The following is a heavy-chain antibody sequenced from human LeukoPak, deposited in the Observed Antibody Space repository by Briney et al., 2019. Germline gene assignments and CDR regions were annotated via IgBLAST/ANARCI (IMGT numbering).Heavy chain of an antibody. Sequence: GGPLRLSCAASGFTFSSSWMNGVRQAPGKGLEWVANIKQYGSEKYYVDSVKGRFNISRDNAKNSLYLQLNTLRAEDRAVYYCASLDYWGQGTLVTVSS. V-gene: IGHV3-7*01. CDR2: IKQYGSEK. CDR3: ASLDY. J-gene: IGHJ4*02. CDR1: GFTFSSSW.